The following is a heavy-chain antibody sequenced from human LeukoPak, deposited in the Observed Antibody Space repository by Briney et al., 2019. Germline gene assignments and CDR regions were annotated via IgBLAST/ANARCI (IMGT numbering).Heavy chain of an antibody. V-gene: IGHV3-30*03. CDR1: GFTFSTFG. CDR3: AREPEHNYDNTGYFDAFDI. J-gene: IGHJ3*02. CDR2: ISLRGSSK. D-gene: IGHD3-22*01. Sequence: GGSLRLSCAASGFTFSTFGMHWVRQARGKGLEWVAAISLRGSSKYYADSVKGRFTLSGDNSRNTLYLEMNTLRPEDSAVYFCAREPEHNYDNTGYFDAFDIWGPGTMVIVSS.